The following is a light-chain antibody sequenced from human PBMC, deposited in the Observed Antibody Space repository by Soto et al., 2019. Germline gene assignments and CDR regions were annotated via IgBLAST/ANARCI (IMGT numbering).Light chain of an antibody. Sequence: DIQMTQSPSILSASLGDRVTITCRASQSISSWLAWYQQKPGKAPKLLIYDASSLESGVPSRFRGSGSGTEFTLTISGLQPDDYETYYCQQYYTYSLTFGQGTKVDIK. CDR1: QSISSW. CDR2: DAS. V-gene: IGKV1-5*01. J-gene: IGKJ1*01. CDR3: QQYYTYSLT.